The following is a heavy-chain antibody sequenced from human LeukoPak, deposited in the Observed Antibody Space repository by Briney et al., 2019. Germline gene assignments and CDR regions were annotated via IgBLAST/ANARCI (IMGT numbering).Heavy chain of an antibody. CDR3: ARDLPGSSFFDY. D-gene: IGHD6-6*01. CDR2: IHYRGST. V-gene: IGHV4-59*11. Sequence: SQTLSLTCTVSGGSINGHYWSWLRQPPGKGLEWIGYIHYRGSTDYNPSLKSGVTMSVDTSKNQFSLKMSSVTAADTAVYYCARDLPGSSFFDYWGQGTLATVSS. J-gene: IGHJ4*02. CDR1: GGSINGHY.